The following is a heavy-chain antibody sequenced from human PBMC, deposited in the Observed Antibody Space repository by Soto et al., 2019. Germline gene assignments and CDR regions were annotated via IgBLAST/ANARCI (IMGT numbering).Heavy chain of an antibody. CDR3: TKAMLWGGDGYNSYYYNAMDV. D-gene: IGHD3-16*01. CDR1: GFTFDDYA. J-gene: IGHJ6*02. Sequence: GGSLRLPCAASGFTFDDYAMYWVRQVPGKGLEWVSGISWNSGRIGYADSVKGRFTISRDNAKNSLYLQMNSLRPEDTALYYCTKAMLWGGDGYNSYYYNAMDVWGQGTTVTVSS. CDR2: ISWNSGRI. V-gene: IGHV3-9*01.